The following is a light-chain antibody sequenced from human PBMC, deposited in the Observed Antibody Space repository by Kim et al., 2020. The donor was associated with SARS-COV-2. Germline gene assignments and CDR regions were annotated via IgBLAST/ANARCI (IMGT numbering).Light chain of an antibody. J-gene: IGLJ2*01. CDR1: SLRTYY. V-gene: IGLV3-19*01. Sequence: SSELTQDPAVSVALGQTVRITCQGDSLRTYYASWYQQKPGQAPILVIYGKNNRPSGIPDRFSASSSGNTASLTVTGAQAVDEADYYCYSWDNSGDHVVFG. CDR3: YSWDNSGDHVV. CDR2: GKN.